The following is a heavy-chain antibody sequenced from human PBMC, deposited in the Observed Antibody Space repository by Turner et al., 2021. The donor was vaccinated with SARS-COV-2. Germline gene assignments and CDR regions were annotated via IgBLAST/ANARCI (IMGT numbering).Heavy chain of an antibody. V-gene: IGHV1-24*01. CDR3: ATGRDGYNWGAFHI. CDR2: FDPEDGET. CDR1: GYTLTELS. D-gene: IGHD5-12*01. J-gene: IGHJ3*02. Sequence: QVQLVQSGAEVKKPGASVKVSCKISGYTLTELSMYWVRQAPGKGLEWMGGFDPEDGETINAQNFQGRVTMTEDTSTDTAYMELSSLRSEDTAVYFCATGRDGYNWGAFHIWGQGTMVTVSS.